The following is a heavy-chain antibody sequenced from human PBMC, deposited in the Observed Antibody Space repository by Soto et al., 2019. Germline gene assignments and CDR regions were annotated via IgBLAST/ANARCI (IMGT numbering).Heavy chain of an antibody. V-gene: IGHV4-59*01. J-gene: IGHJ4*02. D-gene: IGHD3-22*01. CDR2: IYYSGST. Sequence: QVQLQESGPGLVKPSETLSLTCTVSGGSISSYYWSWIRQPPGKGLERIGYIYYSGSTNYNPSLKSRVTISVDTSKNQFSLKLSSVTAADTAVYYCASTDSSGYYFDYWGQGTLVTVSS. CDR3: ASTDSSGYYFDY. CDR1: GGSISSYY.